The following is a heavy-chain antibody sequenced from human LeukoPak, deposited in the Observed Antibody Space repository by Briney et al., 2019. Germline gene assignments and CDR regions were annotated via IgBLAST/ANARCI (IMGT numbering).Heavy chain of an antibody. Sequence: GSLRLSCAASGFTFSSYGMHWVRQAPGKGLEWVAFIRYDGSNKYYADSVKGRFTISRDNSKNTLYLQMNSLRAEDTAVYYCARGLRIAVAGNIDYWGQGTLVTVSS. CDR2: IRYDGSNK. D-gene: IGHD6-19*01. CDR1: GFTFSSYG. J-gene: IGHJ4*02. CDR3: ARGLRIAVAGNIDY. V-gene: IGHV3-30*02.